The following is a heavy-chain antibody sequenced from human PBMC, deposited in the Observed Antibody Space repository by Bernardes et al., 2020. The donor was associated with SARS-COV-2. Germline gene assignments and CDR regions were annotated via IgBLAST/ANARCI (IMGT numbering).Heavy chain of an antibody. CDR3: ARCGYDIHGPLDY. D-gene: IGHD3-9*01. CDR1: GFTFSSYS. V-gene: IGHV3-21*01. CDR2: ISTSSSYI. J-gene: IGHJ4*02. Sequence: GGSLRLSCAASGFTFSSYSMNWVRQAPGKGLEWVSSISTSSSYIYYADSVKGRFTISRDNAKNSLYLQMNSLRAEDTAVYYCARCGYDIHGPLDYWGQGTLVTVSS.